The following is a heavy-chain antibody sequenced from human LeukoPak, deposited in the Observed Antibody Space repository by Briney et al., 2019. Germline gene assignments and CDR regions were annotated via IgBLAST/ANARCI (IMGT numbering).Heavy chain of an antibody. D-gene: IGHD6-6*01. CDR2: IYTSGST. CDR3: ARVTYSTSSMSLDAFDI. CDR1: GGSISSGSYY. V-gene: IGHV4-61*02. Sequence: SQTLSLTCTVSGGSISSGSYYWSWIRQPAGKGLEWIGRIYTSGSTNYNPSLKSRVTISVDTSKNQFSLKLSSVTAADTAVYYCARVTYSTSSMSLDAFDIWGQGTMVTVSS. J-gene: IGHJ3*02.